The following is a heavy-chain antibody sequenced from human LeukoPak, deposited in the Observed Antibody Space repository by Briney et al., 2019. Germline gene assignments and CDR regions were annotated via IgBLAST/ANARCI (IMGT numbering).Heavy chain of an antibody. D-gene: IGHD3-3*01. CDR1: GFTFSRYE. J-gene: IGHJ6*02. Sequence: GGSLRLSCAASGFTFSRYEMNWVRQAPGKGLEWISYISSSGSTMYYADSVKGRFTISRDNAKSPLYLQMDSLRAEDTALYYCARDGYYASGAYYYYAMDVWGQGTTVTVSS. V-gene: IGHV3-48*03. CDR2: ISSSGSTM. CDR3: ARDGYYASGAYYYYAMDV.